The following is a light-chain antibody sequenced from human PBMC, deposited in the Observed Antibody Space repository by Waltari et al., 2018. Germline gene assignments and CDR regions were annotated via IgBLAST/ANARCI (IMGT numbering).Light chain of an antibody. V-gene: IGLV3-19*01. J-gene: IGLJ2*01. CDR3: NARDSSGNHHVV. CDR2: GKN. CDR1: SLRSYY. Sequence: SSELTQDPAVSVALGQTVRITCQGDSLRSYYASWYQQKPGQAPVLVIYGKNHRPSGIPDQFSGSSSGNTASLTITGAQAEDEADYYCNARDSSGNHHVVFGGGTKLTVL.